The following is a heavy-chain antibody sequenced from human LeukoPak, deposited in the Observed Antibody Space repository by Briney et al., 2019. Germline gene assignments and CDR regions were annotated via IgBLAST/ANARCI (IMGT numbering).Heavy chain of an antibody. CDR1: GGSISSYY. Sequence: NPSETLSLTCTVSGGSISSYYWSWIRQPPGKGLEWIGYIYYSGSTNYNPSLKSRVTISVDTSKNQFSLKLSSVTAADTAVYYCARVRSHVGEDAFDIWGQGTMVTVSS. J-gene: IGHJ3*02. CDR3: ARVRSHVGEDAFDI. CDR2: IYYSGST. D-gene: IGHD4-17*01. V-gene: IGHV4-59*01.